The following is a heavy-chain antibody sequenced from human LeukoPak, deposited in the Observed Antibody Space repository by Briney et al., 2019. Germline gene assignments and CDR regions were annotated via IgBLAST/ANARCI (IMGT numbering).Heavy chain of an antibody. D-gene: IGHD2-21*01. J-gene: IGHJ3*02. CDR1: GYSISSGYY. CDR3: ARAGVYCGGDCPDAFDI. CDR2: IYDSGST. Sequence: PSETLSLTCAVSGYSISSGYYWCWIRQPPGKGLGWIGRIYDSGSTYYNPSLKSRVTISVDTSRNQFSLKLSSVTAADTAVYYCARAGVYCGGDCPDAFDIWGQGTMVTVSS. V-gene: IGHV4-38-2*01.